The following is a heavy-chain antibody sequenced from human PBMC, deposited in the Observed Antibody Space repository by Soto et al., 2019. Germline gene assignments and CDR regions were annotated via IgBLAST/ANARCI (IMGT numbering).Heavy chain of an antibody. CDR2: ISGSGDST. V-gene: IGHV3-23*01. CDR3: AKYPEYSVYDGTYFDS. Sequence: VGSLRLSCAASGFTFSSYAMSWVRQAPGKGLEWVSGISGSGDSTYYADSVKGRFTVSRDNSKSTLYLQMNSLRAEDTAVYYCAKYPEYSVYDGTYFDSWGQGTLVTVSS. J-gene: IGHJ4*02. CDR1: GFTFSSYA. D-gene: IGHD5-12*01.